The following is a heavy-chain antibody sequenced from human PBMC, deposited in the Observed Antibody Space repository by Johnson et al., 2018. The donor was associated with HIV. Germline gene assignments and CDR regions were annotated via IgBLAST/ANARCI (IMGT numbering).Heavy chain of an antibody. CDR1: GFTFDDYG. V-gene: IGHV3-20*04. CDR3: ARAAYCGGDCYSGSRLDAFDI. CDR2: INWNGGST. J-gene: IGHJ3*02. Sequence: EVQLVESGGGVVWPGGSLRLSCAASGFTFDDYGMSWVRQAPGKGLEWVSGINWNGGSTGYADSVKGRFTISRGNAKNSLYLQMNSLRAEDTAVYYCARAAYCGGDCYSGSRLDAFDIWGQGTMVTVSS. D-gene: IGHD2-21*02.